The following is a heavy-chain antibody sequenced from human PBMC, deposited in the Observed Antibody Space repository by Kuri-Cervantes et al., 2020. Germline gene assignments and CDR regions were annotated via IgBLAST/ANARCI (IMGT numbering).Heavy chain of an antibody. V-gene: IGHV3-21*01. CDR1: GFTFSGYS. CDR2: ISSSSSYI. J-gene: IGHJ3*02. Sequence: GESLKISCAASGFTFSGYSMNWVRQAPGKGLEWVSSISSSSSYIYYADSVKGRFTISRDNAKNSLYLQMNSLRAEDTAVYYCAKKVIWGQGTMVTVSS. CDR3: AKKVI.